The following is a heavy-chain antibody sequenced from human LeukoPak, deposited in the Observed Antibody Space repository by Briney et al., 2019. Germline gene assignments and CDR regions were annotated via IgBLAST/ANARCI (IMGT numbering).Heavy chain of an antibody. CDR3: ARATVTTIRTYYYYYYMDV. CDR1: GYSISSGYY. J-gene: IGHJ6*03. V-gene: IGHV4-38-2*02. CDR2: IYHSGST. D-gene: IGHD4-17*01. Sequence: SETLSLTCTVSGYSISSGYYWGWIRQPPGKGLEWIGSIYHSGSTYYNPSLKSRVTISVDTSKNQFSLKLSSVTAADTAVYYCARATVTTIRTYYYYYYMDVWGKGTTVTISS.